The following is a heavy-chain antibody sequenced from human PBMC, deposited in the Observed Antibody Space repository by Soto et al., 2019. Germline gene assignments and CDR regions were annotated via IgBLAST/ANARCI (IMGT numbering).Heavy chain of an antibody. V-gene: IGHV3-74*01. J-gene: IGHJ4*02. CDR2: INSDTSST. CDR1: GLDFRPFW. D-gene: IGHD6-13*01. Sequence: EVQLVESGGGLVQPGGSLRLSCAASGLDFRPFWMHWVRQAPGKGLVWVARINSDTSSTEYADSVRGRFTISRDNAKNTLYLQMNSLRADDAAVYYCALEEQHLARVDYWGQGTLVTVSS. CDR3: ALEEQHLARVDY.